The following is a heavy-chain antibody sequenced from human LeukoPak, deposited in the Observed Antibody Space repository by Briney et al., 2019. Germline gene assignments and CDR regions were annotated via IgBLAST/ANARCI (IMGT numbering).Heavy chain of an antibody. CDR3: ARGFGSRTSPIDL. V-gene: IGHV4-4*07. Sequence: ETLSLTCTVSGRSIRRVYWNSIRQSAGKGLEWIGRIYATDLTNYNPSLKGRVTLSVDMSKNELSLTLKSLTAADTAVYYCARGFGSRTSPIDLWGQGALVTVSS. J-gene: IGHJ5*02. CDR1: GRSIRRVY. CDR2: IYATDLT. D-gene: IGHD3-3*01.